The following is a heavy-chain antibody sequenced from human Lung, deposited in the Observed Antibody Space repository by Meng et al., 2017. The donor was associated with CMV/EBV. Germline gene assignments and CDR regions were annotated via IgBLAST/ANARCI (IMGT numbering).Heavy chain of an antibody. CDR3: AKDLAAAGQLYYYYGRDV. Sequence: GGSLRLXXAASGFTFNDYTMHWVRQAPGKGLEWVSLISWDGGSTYYADSVKGRFTISRDNSKNSLYLQMNSLRTEDTALYYCAKDLAAAGQLYYYYGRDVWGQGTXVTVSS. V-gene: IGHV3-43*01. CDR1: GFTFNDYT. J-gene: IGHJ6*02. CDR2: ISWDGGST. D-gene: IGHD6-13*01.